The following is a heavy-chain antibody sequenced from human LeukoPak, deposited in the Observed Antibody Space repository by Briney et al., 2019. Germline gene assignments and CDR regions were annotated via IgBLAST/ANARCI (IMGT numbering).Heavy chain of an antibody. V-gene: IGHV1-8*01. D-gene: IGHD2-2*01. Sequence: ASVKVSCKASGYTFSTYDVIWVRQATGQGLEWMGWMNPNSGNTGYALKFRGRVTMTGDTSISTAYMELSSLISGDTAVYYCARAIRNQLLSDHWGPGTLVTVSS. CDR1: GYTFSTYD. CDR3: ARAIRNQLLSDH. CDR2: MNPNSGNT. J-gene: IGHJ4*02.